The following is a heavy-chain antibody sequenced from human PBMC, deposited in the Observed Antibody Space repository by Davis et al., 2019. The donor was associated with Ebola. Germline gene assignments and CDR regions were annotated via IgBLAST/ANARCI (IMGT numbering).Heavy chain of an antibody. J-gene: IGHJ4*02. Sequence: MPGGSLRLSCTVPSGSISSYYWSWIRQPPGKELEWIGYIYYSGSTSYNPSLKSRVTISVDTSKNQFSLKLSSVTAADTAVYYCARLGSGSFRDWGQGTLVTVSS. CDR3: ARLGSGSFRD. V-gene: IGHV4-59*08. CDR2: IYYSGST. CDR1: SGSISSYY. D-gene: IGHD1-26*01.